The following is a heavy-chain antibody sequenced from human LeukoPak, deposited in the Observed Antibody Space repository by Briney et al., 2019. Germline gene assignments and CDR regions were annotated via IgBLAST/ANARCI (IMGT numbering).Heavy chain of an antibody. CDR1: GGSISSGGYS. D-gene: IGHD3-10*01. CDR3: ARDGVAGTAHFDY. Sequence: SQTLSLTCAVSGGSISSGGYSWNWIRQHPGKGLEWIGYIYYSGSTYYNPSLKSRVAISVDTSKNQFSLKLTSVTAADTAVYYCARDGVAGTAHFDYWGQGTLVTVSS. V-gene: IGHV4-31*11. CDR2: IYYSGST. J-gene: IGHJ4*02.